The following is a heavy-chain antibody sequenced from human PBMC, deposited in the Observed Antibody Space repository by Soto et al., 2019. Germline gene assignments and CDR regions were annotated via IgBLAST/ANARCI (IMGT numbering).Heavy chain of an antibody. V-gene: IGHV1-58*02. CDR2: IVVGSGNT. D-gene: IGHD4-17*01. Sequence: QMQLVQSGPEVKKPGTSVKVSCKASGFTFTSPAMQWVRQARGQRLEWIGWIVVGSGNTNYAQKFHERVTITRDMSTSTAYMELSSLRSEDTAVYYWAAADAHYGRAFDIWGQGTMLTVSS. CDR3: AAADAHYGRAFDI. J-gene: IGHJ3*02. CDR1: GFTFTSPA.